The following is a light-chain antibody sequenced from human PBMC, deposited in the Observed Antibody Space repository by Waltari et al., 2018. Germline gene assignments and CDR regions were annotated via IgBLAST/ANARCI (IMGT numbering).Light chain of an antibody. CDR2: AAS. CDR3: QQTFNTASLT. Sequence: DIQMTQSPSSLSASVGDRVTVTCRSSQNINTYLNWLQQKPGQPPKLLIYAASILHSGVPSRFSGRGSWTQFTLTINGLQPEDFATYYCQQTFNTASLTFGGGTKVEI. J-gene: IGKJ4*01. CDR1: QNINTY. V-gene: IGKV1-39*01.